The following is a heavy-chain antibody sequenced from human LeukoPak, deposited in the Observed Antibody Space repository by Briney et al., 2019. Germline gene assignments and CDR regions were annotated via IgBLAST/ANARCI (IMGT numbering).Heavy chain of an antibody. D-gene: IGHD3-10*01. J-gene: IGHJ4*02. CDR3: AMPPPRVRGVPN. CDR1: GFTFSTYA. V-gene: IGHV3-23*01. CDR2: ISGSGGST. Sequence: PGGSRRLSCAASGFTFSTYAMLWVRQAPGKGLEWVSAISGSGGSTYYADSVKGRFTISRDNSKNTLYLQMNSLRAEDTAVYYCAMPPPRVRGVPNWGQGTLVTVSS.